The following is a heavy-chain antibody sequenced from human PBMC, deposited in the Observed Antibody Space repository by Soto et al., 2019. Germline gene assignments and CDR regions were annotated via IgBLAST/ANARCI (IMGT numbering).Heavy chain of an antibody. Sequence: EVQLVESGGGLVQPGGSLRLSCAASGFTFDDYAMHWVRQAPGKGLEWVSGISWNSGSIGYADSVKGRFTISRDNAKNSLYLQMNSLRAEDTALYYCAKSFSSYFYYGMDVWGQGTTVTVSS. CDR3: AKSFSSYFYYGMDV. V-gene: IGHV3-9*01. CDR2: ISWNSGSI. J-gene: IGHJ6*02. CDR1: GFTFDDYA.